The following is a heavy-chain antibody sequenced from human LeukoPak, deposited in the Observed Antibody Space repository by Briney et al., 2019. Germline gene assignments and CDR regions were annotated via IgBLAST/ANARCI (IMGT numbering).Heavy chain of an antibody. CDR2: ISGSGGAT. J-gene: IGHJ4*02. V-gene: IGHV3-23*01. D-gene: IGHD3-22*01. CDR1: GFTFSGYA. Sequence: PGGSLRLSCAASGFTFSGYAMRWVRQAPGKGLEWVSAISGSGGATYYADSVKGRFTISRDNSKNTLYLQMNSLRAEDTAVYYCATDYYDSSGPVDFWGQGTQVTVSS. CDR3: ATDYYDSSGPVDF.